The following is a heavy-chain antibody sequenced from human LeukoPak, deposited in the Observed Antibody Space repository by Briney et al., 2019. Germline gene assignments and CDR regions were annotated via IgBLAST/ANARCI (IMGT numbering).Heavy chain of an antibody. Sequence: PGGSLRLSCAASGFTFSSYAMSWVRQAPGKGLEWVSAISGSSGSTYYADSVKGRFTISRDNSKNTLYLQMNSLRAEDTAVYYCATAYSSLGYYMDVWGKGTTVTVSS. CDR2: ISGSSGST. D-gene: IGHD6-6*01. CDR3: ATAYSSLGYYMDV. CDR1: GFTFSSYA. J-gene: IGHJ6*03. V-gene: IGHV3-23*01.